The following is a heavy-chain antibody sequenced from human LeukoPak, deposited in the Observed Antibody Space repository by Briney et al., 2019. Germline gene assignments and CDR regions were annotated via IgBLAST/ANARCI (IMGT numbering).Heavy chain of an antibody. D-gene: IGHD3-22*01. CDR1: GYTFTSYD. J-gene: IGHJ5*02. V-gene: IGHV1-8*01. Sequence: ASVKVSCKASGYTFTSYDINWVRQATGQGLEWMGWMNPNSGNTGYAQKLQGRVTMTRNTSISTAYMELSSLRSEDTAVYYCARGSLVTIVVEGDWFDPWGQGTLVTVSS. CDR3: ARGSLVTIVVEGDWFDP. CDR2: MNPNSGNT.